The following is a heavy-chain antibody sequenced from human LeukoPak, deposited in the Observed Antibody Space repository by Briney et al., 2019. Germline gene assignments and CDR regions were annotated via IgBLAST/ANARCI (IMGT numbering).Heavy chain of an antibody. V-gene: IGHV4-31*03. CDR2: IYYSGST. CDR1: GGSISSGGYY. CDR3: ARIVVVISPELPDY. D-gene: IGHD3-22*01. Sequence: SETLSLTCTVSGGSISSGGYYWSWIRQHPGKGLEWIGYIYYSGSTYYNPSLKSRVTISVDTSKNQFSLKLSSVTAADTAVYYCARIVVVISPELPDYWGQGTLVTVSS. J-gene: IGHJ4*02.